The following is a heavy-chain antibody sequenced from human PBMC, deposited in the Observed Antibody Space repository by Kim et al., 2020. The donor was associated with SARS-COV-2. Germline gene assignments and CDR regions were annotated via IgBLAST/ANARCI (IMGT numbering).Heavy chain of an antibody. CDR2: ISSSSSYI. V-gene: IGHV3-21*01. Sequence: GGSLRLSCAASGLTFSSYSMNWVRQAPGKGLEWVSSISSSSSYIYYADSVKGRFTISRDNAKNSLYLQMNSLRAEDTAVYYCARDRLSVLLWFGELTYYYYGMDVWGQGTTVTVSS. CDR3: ARDRLSVLLWFGELTYYYYGMDV. D-gene: IGHD3-10*01. CDR1: GLTFSSYS. J-gene: IGHJ6*02.